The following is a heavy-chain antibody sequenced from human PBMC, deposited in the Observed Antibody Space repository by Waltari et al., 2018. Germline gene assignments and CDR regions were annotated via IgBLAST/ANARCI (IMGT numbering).Heavy chain of an antibody. V-gene: IGHV1-8*03. CDR3: ARGERIAVAAPGY. J-gene: IGHJ4*02. CDR2: MNTNSGNT. CDR1: GYTFTSYD. D-gene: IGHD6-19*01. Sequence: QVQLVQSGAEVKKPGASVKVSCKASGYTFTSYDINSGRRATGQGLEWMGWMNTNSGNTGYAQKFQGRVTITRNTSISTAYMELSSLRSEDTAVYYCARGERIAVAAPGYWGQGTLVTVSS.